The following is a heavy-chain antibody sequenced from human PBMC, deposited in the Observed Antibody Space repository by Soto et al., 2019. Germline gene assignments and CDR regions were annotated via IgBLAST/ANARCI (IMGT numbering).Heavy chain of an antibody. CDR3: ARGGSSSWYGFYYFDN. CDR1: GGSFSGYY. J-gene: IGHJ4*02. V-gene: IGHV4-34*01. Sequence: SETLSLTCAVYGGSFSGYYWTWIRQPPGTGLEWIGEINHSGSTNYNPSLKSRVTISVDTSKTQFSLRLTSVSAADTAVYYCARGGSSSWYGFYYFDNWGQGTLVTVSS. D-gene: IGHD6-13*01. CDR2: INHSGST.